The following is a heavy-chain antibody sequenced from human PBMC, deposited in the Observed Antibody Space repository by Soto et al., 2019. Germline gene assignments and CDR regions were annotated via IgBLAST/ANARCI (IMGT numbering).Heavy chain of an antibody. Sequence: SETLSLTCAVSGDSISSTSWWSWVRQPPGKGLEWIGEINHSGSTNCNPSLKSRVTISVDTSKNQFSLKLSSVTAADTAVYYCARASNKRGYSYGPDYWGQGTLVTVSS. V-gene: IGHV4-4*02. CDR3: ARASNKRGYSYGPDY. CDR2: INHSGST. J-gene: IGHJ4*02. D-gene: IGHD5-18*01. CDR1: GDSISSTSW.